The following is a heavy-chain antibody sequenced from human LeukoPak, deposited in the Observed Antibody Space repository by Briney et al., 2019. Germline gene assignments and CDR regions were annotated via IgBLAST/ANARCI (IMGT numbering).Heavy chain of an antibody. CDR3: AASIAVASPLGY. J-gene: IGHJ4*02. CDR1: GYTFTSYG. V-gene: IGHV1-69*13. D-gene: IGHD6-19*01. CDR2: IIPIFGTA. Sequence: ASVKVSCKASGYTFTSYGISWVRQAPGQGLEWMGGIIPIFGTANYAQKFQGRVTITADESTSTAYMELSSLRSEDTAVYYCAASIAVASPLGYWGQGTLVTVSS.